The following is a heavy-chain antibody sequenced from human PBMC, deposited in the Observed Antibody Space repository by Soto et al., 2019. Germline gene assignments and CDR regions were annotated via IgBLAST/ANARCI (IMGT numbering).Heavy chain of an antibody. V-gene: IGHV3-30-3*01. CDR3: ARDHAGTTDY. CDR1: GFTFSSYA. D-gene: IGHD1-7*01. J-gene: IGHJ4*02. Sequence: QVQLVESGGGVVQPGRSLRLSCAASGFTFSSYAMHWVRQAPGKGLEWVAVISYDGSNKYYADSVKGRFTISRDNSKNTLYLQMNSLRAEDTAVYYCARDHAGTTDYWGQGTLVTVSS. CDR2: ISYDGSNK.